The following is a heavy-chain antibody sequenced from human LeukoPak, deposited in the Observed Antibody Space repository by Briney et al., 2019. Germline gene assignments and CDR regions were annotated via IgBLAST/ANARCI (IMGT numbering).Heavy chain of an antibody. CDR3: ARDEDTVTTSLDY. J-gene: IGHJ4*02. V-gene: IGHV1-46*01. CDR1: GYTFTSYY. D-gene: IGHD4-17*01. Sequence: ASVKVSCKASGYTFTSYYMRWVRQAPGQGLEWIGIINPSGGSTSYAQKFQGRVTMTRDMSTSTVYMELSSLRSEDTAVYYCARDEDTVTTSLDYWGQGTLVTVSS. CDR2: INPSGGST.